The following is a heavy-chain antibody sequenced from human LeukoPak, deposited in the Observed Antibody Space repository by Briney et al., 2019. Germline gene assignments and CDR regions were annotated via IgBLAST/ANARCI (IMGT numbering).Heavy chain of an antibody. V-gene: IGHV1-2*02. CDR2: INPNSGGT. D-gene: IGHD6-13*01. J-gene: IGHJ6*02. Sequence: ASVKVSCKASGYTFTGYYMHWVRQAPGQGLEWMGWINPNSGGTNYAQKFQGRVTMTRDTSISTACMELSRLRSDDTAVYYCARVAAAGKYYYYGMDVWGQGTTVTVSS. CDR1: GYTFTGYY. CDR3: ARVAAAGKYYYYGMDV.